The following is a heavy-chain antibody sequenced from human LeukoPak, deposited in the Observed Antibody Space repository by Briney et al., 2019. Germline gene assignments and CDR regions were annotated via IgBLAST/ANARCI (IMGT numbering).Heavy chain of an antibody. J-gene: IGHJ5*02. Sequence: ASVKVSCKASGYTFTSYGINWVRQAPGQGLEWMGWISAYNGNTNYAQKFQGRVTMTRNTSISTAYMELSSLRSEDTAVYYCAAGPYCSSTSCYSGRYNWFDPWGQGTLVTVSS. CDR2: ISAYNGNT. CDR1: GYTFTSYG. D-gene: IGHD2-2*02. V-gene: IGHV1-18*01. CDR3: AAGPYCSSTSCYSGRYNWFDP.